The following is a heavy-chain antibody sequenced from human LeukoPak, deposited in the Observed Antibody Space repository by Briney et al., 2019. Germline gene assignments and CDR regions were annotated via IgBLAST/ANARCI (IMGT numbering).Heavy chain of an antibody. V-gene: IGHV3-7*03. D-gene: IGHD6-19*01. CDR3: VGGIGWQPDY. CDR1: AGFTFSNYW. Sequence: GGSLRLSCAASAGFTFSNYWMNWVRQAPGKGLEWVAIISQDGREKLYVDSVKGRFTISRDNAKSSLYLQINSLRAEDTAVYYCVGGIGWQPDYWGQGTLVTVSS. J-gene: IGHJ4*02. CDR2: ISQDGREK.